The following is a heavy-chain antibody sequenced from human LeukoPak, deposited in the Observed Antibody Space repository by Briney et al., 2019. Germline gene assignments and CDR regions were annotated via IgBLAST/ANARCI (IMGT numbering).Heavy chain of an antibody. Sequence: SETLSLTCTVSGGSISSYYWSWIRQPPGKGLERIGYIYYSGSTNYNPSLKSRVTISVDTSKNQFSLKLSSVTAADTAVYYCATSSSSESSSWFDYWGQGTLVTVSS. CDR1: GGSISSYY. V-gene: IGHV4-59*01. CDR2: IYYSGST. D-gene: IGHD6-13*01. CDR3: ATSSSSESSSWFDY. J-gene: IGHJ4*02.